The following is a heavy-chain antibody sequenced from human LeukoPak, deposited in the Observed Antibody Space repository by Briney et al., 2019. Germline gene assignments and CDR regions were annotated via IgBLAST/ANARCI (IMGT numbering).Heavy chain of an antibody. Sequence: QPGGSLRLSCAASGFSFSSYAMHWVRQAPGKGLEWVAAITYDGSNKYYADSVKGRFTISRDNSKNTLYLQMNSLRAEDTAVYYCARGSTGRGGSSRDYWGQGTLVTVSS. D-gene: IGHD3-10*01. CDR3: ARGSTGRGGSSRDY. J-gene: IGHJ4*02. V-gene: IGHV3-30*04. CDR1: GFSFSSYA. CDR2: ITYDGSNK.